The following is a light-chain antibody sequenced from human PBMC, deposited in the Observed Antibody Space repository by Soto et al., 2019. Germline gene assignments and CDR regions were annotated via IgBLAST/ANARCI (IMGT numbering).Light chain of an antibody. CDR1: QGISSS. Sequence: IQLTQSPSSLSASVGDRITITCRASQGISSSLAWYQQKPGKAPKLLIYAASTLQSGVPSRFSGSGFGTDFTLTISSLQPDDFATYYCQQYNSYSGTFGQGTKVDI. CDR3: QQYNSYSGT. V-gene: IGKV1-9*01. J-gene: IGKJ1*01. CDR2: AAS.